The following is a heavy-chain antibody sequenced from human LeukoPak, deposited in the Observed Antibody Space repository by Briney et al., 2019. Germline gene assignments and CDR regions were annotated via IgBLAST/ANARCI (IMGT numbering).Heavy chain of an antibody. V-gene: IGHV3-30*14. CDR3: ARVIYSGWEAELSD. D-gene: IGHD6-19*01. J-gene: IGHJ4*02. CDR2: ISYDGTDK. Sequence: GRSLRLSCAASIFTFSSSVMHWVRHAPGKGLEWVAGISYDGTDKYYGDSVKGRFTISRDNSKNTLYLQMNSLRAEDTALYFCARVIYSGWEAELSDWGQGTLVTVSS. CDR1: IFTFSSSV.